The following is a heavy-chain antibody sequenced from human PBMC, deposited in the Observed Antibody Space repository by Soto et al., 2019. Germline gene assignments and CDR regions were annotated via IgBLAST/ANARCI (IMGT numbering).Heavy chain of an antibody. V-gene: IGHV1-69*13. CDR1: GGTFSSYA. D-gene: IGHD3-22*01. CDR3: ARDGNYDSSGYFDY. J-gene: IGHJ4*02. CDR2: IIPIFGTA. Sequence: GASVKVSCKASGGTFSSYAISWVRQAPGQGLEWMGGIIPIFGTANYAQKFQGRVTITADESTSTAYMELSSLRSEDTAVYYCARDGNYDSSGYFDYWGQGTLVTVSS.